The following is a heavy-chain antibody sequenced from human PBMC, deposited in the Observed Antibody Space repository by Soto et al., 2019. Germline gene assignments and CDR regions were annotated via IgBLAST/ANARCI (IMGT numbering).Heavy chain of an antibody. CDR2: ISAYNGNT. CDR3: ARDLYDILTGYVYNWFDP. CDR1: GYTFTNYG. D-gene: IGHD3-9*01. Sequence: QVQLVQSGAEVKKPGASVKVSCKASGYTFTNYGISWVRQAPGQGLEWMGWISAYNGNTKYAQKVQGRVTMTTDTSTSTAYMELRSLRSDDTAVYYCARDLYDILTGYVYNWFDPWGQGTLVIVSS. V-gene: IGHV1-18*01. J-gene: IGHJ5*02.